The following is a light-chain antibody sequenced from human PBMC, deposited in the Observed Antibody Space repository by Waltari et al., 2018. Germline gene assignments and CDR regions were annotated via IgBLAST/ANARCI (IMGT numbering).Light chain of an antibody. Sequence: QSALTQPAPVSGSPGQSIPISCTGTSSAIGGYNFVSWYQHYPGKVPKLIIYDVNNRPSGVSNRFSGSKSGDTASLTISGLQAEDEADYYCSSYISSDIPVVFGGGTKLTVL. CDR3: SSYISSDIPVV. CDR1: SSAIGGYNF. J-gene: IGLJ2*01. CDR2: DVN. V-gene: IGLV2-14*01.